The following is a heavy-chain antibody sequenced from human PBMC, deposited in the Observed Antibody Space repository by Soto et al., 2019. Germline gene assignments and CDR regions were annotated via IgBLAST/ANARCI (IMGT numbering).Heavy chain of an antibody. CDR2: IYYSGST. J-gene: IGHJ4*02. CDR1: GGSISSGGYY. V-gene: IGHV4-31*03. D-gene: IGHD2-15*01. CDR3: ARARGYCSGGSCGHAYFDY. Sequence: SETMSLTCTVSGGSISSGGYYWSWIRQHPGKGLEWIGYIYYSGSTYYNPSLKSRVTISVDTSKNQFSLKLSSVTAADTAVYYCARARGYCSGGSCGHAYFDYWGQGTLVTVSS.